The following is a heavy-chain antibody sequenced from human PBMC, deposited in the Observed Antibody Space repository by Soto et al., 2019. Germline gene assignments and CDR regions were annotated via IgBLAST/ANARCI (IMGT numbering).Heavy chain of an antibody. CDR2: IYPSDSRT. V-gene: IGHV5-51*01. D-gene: IGHD6-6*01. CDR1: GYXFANYC. CDR3: SKFKYSTSVRYLQH. J-gene: IGHJ1*01. Sequence: PXEXLQISCESSGYXFANYCIVWVRQVPGKGLELVAIIYPSDSRTIYSPSFRGQVTISADKSISTAYLQWTSMKSSDTAIYYCSKFKYSTSVRYLQHWGQGTPGTVSS.